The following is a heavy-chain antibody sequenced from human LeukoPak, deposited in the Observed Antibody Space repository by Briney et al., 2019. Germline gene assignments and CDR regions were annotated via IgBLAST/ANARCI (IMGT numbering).Heavy chain of an antibody. V-gene: IGHV3-11*04. CDR2: ISSSGSTI. CDR1: GFTFSDYY. CDR3: ARNPPPPPSVYYYYGMDV. Sequence: GGSLRLSCAASGFTFSDYYMSWIRQAPGKGLEWVSYISSSGSTIYYADSVKGRFTISRDNSKNTLYLQMNSLRAEDTAVYYCARNPPPPPSVYYYYGMDVWGQGTTVTVSS. J-gene: IGHJ6*02.